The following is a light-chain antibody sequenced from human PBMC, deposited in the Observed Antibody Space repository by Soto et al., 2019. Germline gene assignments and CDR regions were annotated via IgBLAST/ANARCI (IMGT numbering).Light chain of an antibody. J-gene: IGLJ1*01. CDR3: SSYTTSSTYV. V-gene: IGLV2-18*02. Sequence: QSALTQPPSVSGSPGQSVTISCTGTSSDVGSYNRVSWYQQPPGTAPKLLIFEVSNRPSGLPDRFSGSKSGNTASLTISGLQAEDDADYYCSSYTTSSTYVFATGTKLTVL. CDR2: EVS. CDR1: SSDVGSYNR.